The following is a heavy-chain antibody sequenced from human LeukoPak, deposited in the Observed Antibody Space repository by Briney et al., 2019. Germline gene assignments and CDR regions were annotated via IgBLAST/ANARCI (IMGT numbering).Heavy chain of an antibody. J-gene: IGHJ4*02. CDR1: GGSISSSSYY. Sequence: SDTLSLTCTVSGGSISSSSYYWGWIRPPPGKGLVWIGSIYYSGSTYYNPSLKSRVTISVDTSKNQFSLKLSSVTAADTAVYYCARIRILWRSYRYTGIHYWGQGTLVTVSS. V-gene: IGHV4-39*01. CDR3: ARIRILWRSYRYTGIHY. D-gene: IGHD3-16*02. CDR2: IYYSGST.